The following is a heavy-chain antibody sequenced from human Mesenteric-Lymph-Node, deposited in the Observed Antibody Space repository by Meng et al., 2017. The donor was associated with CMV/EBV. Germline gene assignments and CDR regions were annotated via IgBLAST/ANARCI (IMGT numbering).Heavy chain of an antibody. J-gene: IGHJ4*02. CDR3: ARAHYDVLTAYLY. V-gene: IGHV1-2*02. D-gene: IGHD3-9*01. CDR1: GYAFTSYD. CDR2: INPNSGGT. Sequence: ASVKVSCKASGYAFTSYDIHWVRQATGQGLEWMGWINPNSGGTKYVQKFQGRVTMTRDTSISTAYMELSSLRSDDTAVYYCARAHYDVLTAYLYWGQGTLVTVSS.